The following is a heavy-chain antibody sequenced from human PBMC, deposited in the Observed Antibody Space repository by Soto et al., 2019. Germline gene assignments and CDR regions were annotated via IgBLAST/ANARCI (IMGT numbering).Heavy chain of an antibody. CDR1: GFIVNNNY. D-gene: IGHD3-22*01. J-gene: IGHJ4*02. V-gene: IGHV3-21*01. CDR3: ARDYYDSFFDY. CDR2: ISKSSRYI. Sequence: GGSLRLSCAASGFIVNNNYMNWVRQAPGKGLEWVSSISKSSRYIYYADSVKGRFTISRDNAKNSLYLQMNSLRAEDTAVYYCARDYYDSFFDYWGQGTPVTVSS.